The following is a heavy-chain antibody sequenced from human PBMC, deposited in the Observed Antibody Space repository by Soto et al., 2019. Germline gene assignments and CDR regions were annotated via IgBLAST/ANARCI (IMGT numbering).Heavy chain of an antibody. J-gene: IGHJ4*02. CDR1: GFSLSTTGVG. CDR2: IYWDDDK. Sequence: QITLKESGPTLVKPPQTLTLTCTLSGFSLSTTGVGVGWIRQPPGKALEWLALIYWDDDKRYSPSLKSRLTITKDTSKNQVVLTMTNMDPLDTATYYCAHSDYIRPLDSWGQGTLVTVSS. CDR3: AHSDYIRPLDS. D-gene: IGHD4-17*01. V-gene: IGHV2-5*02.